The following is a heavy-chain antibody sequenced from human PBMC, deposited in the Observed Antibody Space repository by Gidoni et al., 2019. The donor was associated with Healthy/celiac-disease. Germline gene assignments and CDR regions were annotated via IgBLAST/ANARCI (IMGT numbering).Heavy chain of an antibody. Sequence: EVQLVESGGGLVKPGGSLRLSCAASGFTFSSYSMNWVRQAPGKGLKWVSSISSSSSYIYYADSVKGRFTISRDNAKNSLYLQMNSLRAEDTAVYYCARDEELGYSSGWYRGGFDYWGQGTLVTVSS. CDR2: ISSSSSYI. V-gene: IGHV3-21*01. CDR3: ARDEELGYSSGWYRGGFDY. CDR1: GFTFSSYS. J-gene: IGHJ4*02. D-gene: IGHD6-19*01.